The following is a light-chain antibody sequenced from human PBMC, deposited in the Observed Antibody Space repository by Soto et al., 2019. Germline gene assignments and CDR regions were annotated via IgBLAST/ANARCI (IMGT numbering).Light chain of an antibody. J-gene: IGLJ1*01. V-gene: IGLV2-14*03. Sequence: QYALAQPASLSGSPGQSITISCTGTISDIGHYDYVSWYQQHPGKAPKLMIYHVTYRPSGVSNRYSGSKSGNSASLTISGLQADDEADYYCCSLTTSNTYVFGSGTKVTV. CDR3: CSLTTSNTYV. CDR2: HVT. CDR1: ISDIGHYDY.